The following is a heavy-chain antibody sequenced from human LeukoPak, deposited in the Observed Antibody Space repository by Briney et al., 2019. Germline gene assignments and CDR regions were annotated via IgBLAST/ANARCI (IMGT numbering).Heavy chain of an antibody. D-gene: IGHD6-19*01. CDR3: VRDGRSGWHFDY. J-gene: IGHJ4*02. Sequence: PGGSLRLSCAAPGFTFSSYWMSWVRQAPGKGLEWVANIKQDGSEKYYVDSVKGRFTNSRDNVENSMFLQMNSLRAEDTAVYYCVRDGRSGWHFDYWGQGALVTVSS. CDR2: IKQDGSEK. CDR1: GFTFSSYW. V-gene: IGHV3-7*01.